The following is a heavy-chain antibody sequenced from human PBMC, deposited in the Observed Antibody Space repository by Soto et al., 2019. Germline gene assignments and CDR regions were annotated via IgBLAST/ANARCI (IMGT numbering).Heavy chain of an antibody. CDR2: ISGSGGST. Sequence: GGSLRLSCAASGFTFSSYAMSWVRQAPGKGLEWVSAISGSGGSTYYADSVKGRFTISRDNSKNTLYLQMNSLRAEDKAVYYCAKVVGGGRAVAGFLHAFDIWGQGTMVTVSS. D-gene: IGHD6-19*01. V-gene: IGHV3-23*01. CDR1: GFTFSSYA. J-gene: IGHJ3*02. CDR3: AKVVGGGRAVAGFLHAFDI.